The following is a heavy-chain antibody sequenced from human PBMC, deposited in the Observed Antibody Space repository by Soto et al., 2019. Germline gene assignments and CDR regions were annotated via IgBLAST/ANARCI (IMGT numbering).Heavy chain of an antibody. CDR2: INAGNGNT. D-gene: IGHD3-3*01. J-gene: IGHJ4*02. CDR1: GYTFTSYA. V-gene: IGHV1-3*01. Sequence: QVQLVQSGAEVKKPGASVKVSCKPSGYTFTSYAMHWVRQAPGQRLEWMGWINAGNGNTKYSQKFQGSVTLTRDTSASTAYMELSSLRSEDTAVYYCARTSGYYFYDYCCQGTLVTVSS. CDR3: ARTSGYYFYDY.